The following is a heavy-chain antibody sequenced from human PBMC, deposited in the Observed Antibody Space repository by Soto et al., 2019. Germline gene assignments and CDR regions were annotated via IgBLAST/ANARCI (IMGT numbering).Heavy chain of an antibody. J-gene: IGHJ4*02. V-gene: IGHV2-26*01. CDR2: IFSNDEK. Sequence: SGPTLVNPTETLTLTCTVSGFSLSNARMGVSWIRQPPGKALEWLAHIFSNDEKSYSTSLKSRLTTSKDTSKSQVVLTMTNMDPVDTATYYCARVPRYSSGWNFDYWGQGTLVTVSS. D-gene: IGHD6-19*01. CDR1: GFSLSNARMG. CDR3: ARVPRYSSGWNFDY.